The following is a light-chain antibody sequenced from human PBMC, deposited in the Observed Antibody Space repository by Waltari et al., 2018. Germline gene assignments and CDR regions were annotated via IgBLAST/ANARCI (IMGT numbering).Light chain of an antibody. V-gene: IGKV2-28*01. CDR2: LVS. J-gene: IGKJ1*01. Sequence: DIVMTQSPLSLPVTPGEPASISCRSSQSLLHSDGYNYLAWYLQKPGQSAQVLIYLVSNRAAGVPDRFSGSGSGTEFTLKISRVEAGDVGIYYCMQGLQTPTFGQGTKVELK. CDR1: QSLLHSDGYNY. CDR3: MQGLQTPT.